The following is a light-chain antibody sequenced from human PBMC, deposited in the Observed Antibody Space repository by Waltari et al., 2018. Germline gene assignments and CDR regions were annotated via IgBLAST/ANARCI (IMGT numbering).Light chain of an antibody. Sequence: QTVVTQESSFSVSPGGTVTLTCGLHSGSVSTTHHSRWHQQTPGQPPRTPIYRTNTRSSGVPDRFSGSIVGNKAALTITGAQADDESDYYCELHMGSGIWVFGGGTKLTVL. CDR3: ELHMGSGIWV. CDR2: RTN. J-gene: IGLJ3*02. CDR1: SGSVSTTHH. V-gene: IGLV8-61*01.